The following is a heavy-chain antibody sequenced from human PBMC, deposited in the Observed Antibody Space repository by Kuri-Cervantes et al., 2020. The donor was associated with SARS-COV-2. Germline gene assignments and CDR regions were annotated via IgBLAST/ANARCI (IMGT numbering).Heavy chain of an antibody. J-gene: IGHJ4*02. CDR2: INTNTGNP. CDR1: GYTFTSYY. D-gene: IGHD3-22*01. V-gene: IGHV7-4-1*02. CDR3: ARDEYYDSSGSLDY. Sequence: ASVKVSCKASGYTFTSYYMHWVRQAPGQGLEWMGWINTNTGNPTYAQGFTGRFVFSLDTSVSTAYLQISSLKAEDTAVYYWARDEYYDSSGSLDYWGQGTLVTVSS.